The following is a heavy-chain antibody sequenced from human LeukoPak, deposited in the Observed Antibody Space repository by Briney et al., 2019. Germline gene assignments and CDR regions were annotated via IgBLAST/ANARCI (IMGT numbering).Heavy chain of an antibody. CDR1: GGTFSSYA. Sequence: SVKVSCKASGGTFSSYAISWVRQAPGQGLEWMGGIIPIFGTANYAQKFQGRVTITTDESTSTAYMELSSLRSEDTAGYYCARGVEYSSSSIVPNYYYMDVWGKGTTVTVSS. CDR2: IIPIFGTA. J-gene: IGHJ6*03. CDR3: ARGVEYSSSSIVPNYYYMDV. D-gene: IGHD6-6*01. V-gene: IGHV1-69*05.